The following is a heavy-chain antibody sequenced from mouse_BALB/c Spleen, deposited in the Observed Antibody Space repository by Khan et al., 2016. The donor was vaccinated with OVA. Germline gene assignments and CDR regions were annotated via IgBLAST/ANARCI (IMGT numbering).Heavy chain of an antibody. J-gene: IGHJ3*01. Sequence: VQLQQSGAELVRPGVSVKISCKGSGYIFTDFSMHWVKRSHAKSLEWIGVISTYYGDSIYNQNFKDKATLTVEKSSSTAYMELARLTSEDSAIYYCARGRGNYRFAYWGQGTLVTVSA. CDR3: ARGRGNYRFAY. V-gene: IGHV1S137*01. CDR2: ISTYYGDS. D-gene: IGHD2-1*01. CDR1: GYIFTDFS.